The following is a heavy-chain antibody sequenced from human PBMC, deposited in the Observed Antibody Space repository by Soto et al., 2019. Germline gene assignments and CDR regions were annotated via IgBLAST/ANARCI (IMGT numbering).Heavy chain of an antibody. CDR1: GFSISSFFSS. V-gene: IGHV4-30-2*01. CDR2: IYHSLST. D-gene: IGHD2-15*01. CDR3: DRGADRDNPFFDS. J-gene: IGHJ5*01. Sequence: SGTLSLTCTVSGFSISSFFSSWNCIRQPPGKGLEWIGYIYHSLSTSYNPSIKSRVTISVDRSQNQFSLKLTSVTAADKAVYFCDRGADRDNPFFDSWGHGTMVTVSS.